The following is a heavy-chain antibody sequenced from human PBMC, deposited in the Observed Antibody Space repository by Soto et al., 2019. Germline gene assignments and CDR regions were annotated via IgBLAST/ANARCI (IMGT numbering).Heavy chain of an antibody. D-gene: IGHD3-16*01. CDR2: IYYSGST. V-gene: IGHV4-31*03. CDR3: ARDLRLRLGDRTNWFDP. Sequence: QVQLQESGPGLVKPSQTLSLTCTVSGGSISSGGYYWSWIRQHPGKGLEWIGYIYYSGSTYYNPSLKSRVTISVDTSKNQFSLKLSSVTAADTAVYYCARDLRLRLGDRTNWFDPWGQGTLVTVSS. J-gene: IGHJ5*02. CDR1: GGSISSGGYY.